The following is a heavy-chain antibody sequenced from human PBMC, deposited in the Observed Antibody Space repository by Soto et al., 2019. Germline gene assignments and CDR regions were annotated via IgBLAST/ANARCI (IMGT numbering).Heavy chain of an antibody. Sequence: PGGSRKRGWAAFGFSFRNYWMSGVRQAPGKGLEWVANIKQDGSDIRYADSVKGRFAMSRDNAKNSLYLQMNSLRAEDTAVYYCARDKIVGDSKFEFWGQGTLVTVYS. V-gene: IGHV3-7*03. CDR2: IKQDGSDI. J-gene: IGHJ4*02. CDR1: GFSFRNYW. D-gene: IGHD1-26*01. CDR3: ARDKIVGDSKFEF.